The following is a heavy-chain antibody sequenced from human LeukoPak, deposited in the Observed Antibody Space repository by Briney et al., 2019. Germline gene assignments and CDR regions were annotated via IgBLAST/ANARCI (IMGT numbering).Heavy chain of an antibody. D-gene: IGHD1-14*01. CDR3: AREYYRDFDY. J-gene: IGHJ4*02. V-gene: IGHV3-48*03. CDR2: ISSSGSAI. Sequence: GGSLRLSCAASGFTFSSYEMNWVRQAPGKGLEWVSYISSSGSAIYYADSVKGRFTISRGNAKNSLYLQVNSLRAEDTAVYYCAREYYRDFDYWGQGSLVTVSS. CDR1: GFTFSSYE.